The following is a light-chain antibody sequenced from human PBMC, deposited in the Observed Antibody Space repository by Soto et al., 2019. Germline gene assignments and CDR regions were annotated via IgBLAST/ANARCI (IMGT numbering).Light chain of an antibody. CDR3: QSYDSILTGSV. Sequence: QGVLAHPPSVSQAPGRTVTISCTGGSSNIGAGYDVHWYQQVPGTAPKLVLYSNTARPSGVPDRFSGSRSGSSASLAITGLQAEDEADYYCQSYDSILTGSVFGTGTKVTVL. CDR2: SNT. J-gene: IGLJ1*01. V-gene: IGLV1-40*01. CDR1: SSNIGAGYD.